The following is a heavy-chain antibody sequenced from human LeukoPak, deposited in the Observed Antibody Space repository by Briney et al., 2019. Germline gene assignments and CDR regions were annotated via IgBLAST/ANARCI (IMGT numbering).Heavy chain of an antibody. V-gene: IGHV3-48*03. CDR3: ARRLRRNYFDY. CDR1: GFTFSSYE. CDR2: ISSSGSTI. D-gene: IGHD4-17*01. J-gene: IGHJ4*02. Sequence: GGSLRLSCAASGFTFSSYEMNWVRLAPGKGLEWVSYISSSGSTIYYADSVKGRFTISRDNAKNSLYLQMNSLRAEDTAVYYCARRLRRNYFDYWGQGTLVTVSS.